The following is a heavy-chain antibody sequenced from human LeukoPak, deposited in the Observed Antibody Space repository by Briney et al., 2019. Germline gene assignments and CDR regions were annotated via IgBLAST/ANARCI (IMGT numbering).Heavy chain of an antibody. CDR3: ARVPVLEWLLGSYWYFDL. Sequence: SQTLSLTCTVSGGSISSGDYYWSWIRQPPGKGLEWIGYIYYSGSTYYNPSLKSRVTISADTSKNQFSLKLSSVTAADTAVYYCARVPVLEWLLGSYWYFDLWGRGTLVTVSS. V-gene: IGHV4-30-4*08. D-gene: IGHD3-3*01. CDR2: IYYSGST. J-gene: IGHJ2*01. CDR1: GGSISSGDYY.